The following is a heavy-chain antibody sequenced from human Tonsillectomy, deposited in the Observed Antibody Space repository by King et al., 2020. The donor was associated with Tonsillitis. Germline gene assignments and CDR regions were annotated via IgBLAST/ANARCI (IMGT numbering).Heavy chain of an antibody. J-gene: IGHJ4*02. CDR3: AKERGPTATLQR. CDR1: GFTFSDYG. CDR2: ILYDGSNK. Sequence: VQLVESGGGVVQPGGSLRLSCVASGFTFSDYGMHWVRQAPGKGLEWVAFILYDGSNKYYVDFVKGRFTISRDNSKNTLYLQMNSLRTEDTAVYYCAKERGPTATLQRWGQGTLVTVSS. D-gene: IGHD3-10*01. V-gene: IGHV3-30*02.